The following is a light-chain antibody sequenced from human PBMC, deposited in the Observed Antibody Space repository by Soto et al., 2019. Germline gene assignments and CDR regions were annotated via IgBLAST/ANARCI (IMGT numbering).Light chain of an antibody. CDR2: AAS. V-gene: IGKV1-12*01. CDR1: QDISRW. CDR3: QQAYTCPRT. J-gene: IGKJ1*01. Sequence: DLQMTQSPSSVSASVGDRVTITCRASQDISRWLVWYQQKPGKAPRLLIYAASSLQDGVPSRFSGIQLETNGTITITSLQPEDCEIYVGQQAYTCPRTFGQGTKVEIK.